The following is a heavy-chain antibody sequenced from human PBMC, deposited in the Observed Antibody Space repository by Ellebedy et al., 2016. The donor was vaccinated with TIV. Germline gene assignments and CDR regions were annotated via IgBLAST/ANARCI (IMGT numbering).Heavy chain of an antibody. CDR1: GFNFRSYW. CDR2: IRQEGDEI. D-gene: IGHD4-17*01. J-gene: IGHJ5*02. V-gene: IGHV3-7*01. Sequence: GESLKISCAASGFNFRSYWMTWVSQAPGEGLEWVAKIRQEGDEIYYVESVKGRFTISRDNAKNSLFLQMNSLRVEDTAVYYCARRASYGDYAVQVNPWFDPWGQGTLVTVSS. CDR3: ARRASYGDYAVQVNPWFDP.